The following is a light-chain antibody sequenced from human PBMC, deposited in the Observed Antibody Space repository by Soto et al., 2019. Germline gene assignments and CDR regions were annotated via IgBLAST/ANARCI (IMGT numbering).Light chain of an antibody. V-gene: IGKV3-11*01. Sequence: EIVLTQFPCTLSWSPGERATLSCRASQSVSSYLAWYQQKPGQAPRLLIYDASNRTTGIPARFSGSGSGTDFTLTISSLEPEDFAVYYCQQRSNWQGATFGGGTKVDIK. CDR2: DAS. CDR1: QSVSSY. J-gene: IGKJ4*01. CDR3: QQRSNWQGAT.